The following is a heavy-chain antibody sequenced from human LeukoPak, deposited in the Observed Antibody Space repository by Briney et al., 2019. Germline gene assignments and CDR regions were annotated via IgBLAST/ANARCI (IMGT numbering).Heavy chain of an antibody. J-gene: IGHJ4*02. D-gene: IGHD3-22*01. CDR2: INPNSGGT. CDR3: ARDDYSSGYYLDY. Sequence: ASVKVSCKASGYTFTGYYMHWVRQAPGQGLEWMGRINPNSGGTNYAQRFQGRVTMTRDTSISTAYMELSRLRSDDTAVYYCARDDYSSGYYLDYWGQGTLVTVSS. V-gene: IGHV1-2*06. CDR1: GYTFTGYY.